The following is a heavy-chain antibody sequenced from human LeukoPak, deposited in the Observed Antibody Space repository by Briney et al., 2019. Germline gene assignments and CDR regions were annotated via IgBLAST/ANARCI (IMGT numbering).Heavy chain of an antibody. CDR1: GGSISSSNW. V-gene: IGHV4-4*02. CDR2: IYHSGST. Sequence: NPSETLSLTCAVSGGSISSSNWWSWVRQPPGKGLEWIGEIYHSGSTNYNPSLKSRVTISVDKSKNQFSLKLSSVTAADTAVYYCARGGITMIVGRHYFDYWGQGTLVTVSS. J-gene: IGHJ4*02. CDR3: ARGGITMIVGRHYFDY. D-gene: IGHD3-22*01.